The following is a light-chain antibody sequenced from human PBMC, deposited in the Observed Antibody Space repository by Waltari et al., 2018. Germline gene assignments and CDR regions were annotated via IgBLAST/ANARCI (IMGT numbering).Light chain of an antibody. Sequence: EIVLTQSPATLPVSPGERATLPCRASKSVSSNLAWYQQKPGQAPRLLMYGASTRATGIPARFSGSGSGTEFSLTISSLQSEDFAVYYCQQYNNWPRTFGQGTKVEIK. CDR1: KSVSSN. CDR2: GAS. J-gene: IGKJ1*01. V-gene: IGKV3-15*01. CDR3: QQYNNWPRT.